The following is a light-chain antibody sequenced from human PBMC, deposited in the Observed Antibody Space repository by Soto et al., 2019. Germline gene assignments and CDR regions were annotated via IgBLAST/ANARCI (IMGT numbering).Light chain of an antibody. CDR1: QSVSSN. CDR3: HQYHHWPPSFT. V-gene: IGKV3-15*01. J-gene: IGKJ3*01. CDR2: AAS. Sequence: EIVLTQSPATLSVSPGERATLSCRASQSVSSNLALYQHKPGQAPRLLIYAASTRAIGIPARFSGSGSGTDFPLTISRLKTEDFAVYYCHQYHHWPPSFTFGPGTKVDIK.